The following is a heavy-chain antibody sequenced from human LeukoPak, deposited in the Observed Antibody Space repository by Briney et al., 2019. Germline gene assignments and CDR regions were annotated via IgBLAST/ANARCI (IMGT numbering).Heavy chain of an antibody. CDR3: AKDFPLVTTSKSHDWFDP. V-gene: IGHV3-23*01. CDR1: GFTFSSYA. D-gene: IGHD4-17*01. CDR2: ISGSGGST. Sequence: GGSLRLSCAASGFTFSSYAMSWVRQAPGKGLEWVSAISGSGGSTYYADSVKGRFTISRDNSKNTLYLQMNSLRAEDTAVYYCAKDFPLVTTSKSHDWFDPWGQGTLVTVSS. J-gene: IGHJ5*02.